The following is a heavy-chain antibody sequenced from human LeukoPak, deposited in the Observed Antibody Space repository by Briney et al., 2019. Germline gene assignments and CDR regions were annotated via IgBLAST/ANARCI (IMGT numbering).Heavy chain of an antibody. CDR1: GSTFSSYS. CDR2: IYGSGGAT. Sequence: AGGSLRLSCAASGSTFSSYSMNWVRQAPGKGLEWVSSIYGSGGATFYADSVKGRFTISRDNSKNTVFLYMDSLRAEDTALYYCAKDSKPDDVWDVDYWGQGTPVTVSS. D-gene: IGHD1-14*01. J-gene: IGHJ4*02. V-gene: IGHV3-23*01. CDR3: AKDSKPDDVWDVDY.